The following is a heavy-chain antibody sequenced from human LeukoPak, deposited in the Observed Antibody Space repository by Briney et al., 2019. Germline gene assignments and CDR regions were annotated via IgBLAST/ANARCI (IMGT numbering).Heavy chain of an antibody. J-gene: IGHJ6*02. D-gene: IGHD6-19*01. CDR3: AREGGYSSGWGAYYYYGMDV. CDR1: GYTFTRNA. V-gene: IGHV1-3*04. Sequence: GASVKVSCKASGYTFTRNAMHWVRQAPGQRLEWMGWINTNNGDTKYSQKFQGRVTITRDTSANTAYMELSSLRSEDTAVYYCAREGGYSSGWGAYYYYGMDVWGQGTTVTVSS. CDR2: INTNNGDT.